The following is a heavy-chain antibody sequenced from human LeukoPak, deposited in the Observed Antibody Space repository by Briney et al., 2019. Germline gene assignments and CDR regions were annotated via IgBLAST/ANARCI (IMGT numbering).Heavy chain of an antibody. V-gene: IGHV3-23*01. CDR3: ARGGHREYYYYGMDV. CDR2: ISGSGGST. CDR1: GFTFSSYS. J-gene: IGHJ6*02. Sequence: PGGSLRLSCAASGFTFSSYSMNWVRQAPGKGLEWVSAISGSGGSTYYADSVKGRFTISRDNSKNTLYLQMNSLRAEDTAVYYCARGGHREYYYYGMDVWGQGTTVTVSS.